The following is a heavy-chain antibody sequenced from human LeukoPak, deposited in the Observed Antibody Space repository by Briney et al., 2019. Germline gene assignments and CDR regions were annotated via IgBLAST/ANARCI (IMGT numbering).Heavy chain of an antibody. Sequence: PGRSLRLSCAASGFTFDDYAMHWVRQAPGRGLEWVSGISWNSGSIGYADSVKGRFTISRDNAKNSLYLQMNSLRAEDTALYYCAKVPSRGYSYGLNAFDIRGQGTMVTVSS. CDR2: ISWNSGSI. J-gene: IGHJ3*02. CDR3: AKVPSRGYSYGLNAFDI. CDR1: GFTFDDYA. D-gene: IGHD5-18*01. V-gene: IGHV3-9*01.